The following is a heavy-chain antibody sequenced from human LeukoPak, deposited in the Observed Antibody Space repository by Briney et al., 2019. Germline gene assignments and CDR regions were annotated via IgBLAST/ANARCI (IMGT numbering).Heavy chain of an antibody. Sequence: VASVKVSCKASGYTFTGYYMHWVRQAPGQGLEWMGWINPNSGGTNYAQKFQGRVTMTRDTSISTAYMELSRLRSDDTAVYYCARDPYDSSGYYYAPSDAFDIWGQGTMVTVSS. CDR2: INPNSGGT. J-gene: IGHJ3*02. D-gene: IGHD3-22*01. CDR3: ARDPYDSSGYYYAPSDAFDI. V-gene: IGHV1-2*02. CDR1: GYTFTGYY.